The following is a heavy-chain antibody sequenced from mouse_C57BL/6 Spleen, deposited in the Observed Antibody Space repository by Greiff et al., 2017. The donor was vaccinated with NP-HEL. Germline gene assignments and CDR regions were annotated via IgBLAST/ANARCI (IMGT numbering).Heavy chain of an antibody. J-gene: IGHJ4*01. Sequence: QVQLQQPGAELVRPGSSVKLSCKASGYTFTSYWMHWVKQRPIQGLEWIGNIDPSDSETHYNQKFKDKATLTVDKSSRTAYMQLSSLTSEDSAVYYCARSRAYYSNYDYAMDYWGQGTSVTVSS. CDR1: GYTFTSYW. D-gene: IGHD2-5*01. CDR2: IDPSDSET. V-gene: IGHV1-52*01. CDR3: ARSRAYYSNYDYAMDY.